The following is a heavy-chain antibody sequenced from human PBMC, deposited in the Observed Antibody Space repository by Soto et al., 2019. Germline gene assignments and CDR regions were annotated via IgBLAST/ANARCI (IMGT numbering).Heavy chain of an antibody. Sequence: PGGSLRLSCAASGFTFSSYAMSWVRQAPGKGLEWVSAISGSGGSTYYADSVKGRFTISRDNSKNTLYLQMNSLRAEDTAVYYCAKRIRYYDSSGYLPFDYGGQGTLVTVSS. CDR3: AKRIRYYDSSGYLPFDY. D-gene: IGHD3-22*01. V-gene: IGHV3-23*01. CDR1: GFTFSSYA. CDR2: ISGSGGST. J-gene: IGHJ4*02.